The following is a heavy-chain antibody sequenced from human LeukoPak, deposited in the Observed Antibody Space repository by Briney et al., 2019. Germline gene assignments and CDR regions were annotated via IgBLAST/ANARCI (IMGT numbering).Heavy chain of an antibody. CDR3: ARHGPKNGNWLDP. Sequence: GESLKISCKGSGYSFTNYWIGWVRQMPGKGLEWMGIIYPGDSDTRYSPSFQGQVTISADKSISTAYLQWSSLKASDTAMYYCARHGPKNGNWLDPWGQGTLVTVSS. V-gene: IGHV5-51*01. D-gene: IGHD1-1*01. CDR2: IYPGDSDT. CDR1: GYSFTNYW. J-gene: IGHJ5*02.